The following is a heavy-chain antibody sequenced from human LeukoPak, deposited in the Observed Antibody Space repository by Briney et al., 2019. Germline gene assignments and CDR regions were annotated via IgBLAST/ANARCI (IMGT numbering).Heavy chain of an antibody. D-gene: IGHD3-22*01. J-gene: IGHJ4*02. CDR2: LNGDGSVR. CDR3: ARDSSDYDSSGYDY. CDR1: GFTFSSHW. Sequence: PGGSLRLSCAASGFTFSSHWMHWVRQAPGKGLVWVSNLNGDGSVRSYADSVKGRFTISRDNAKNSLYLQMNSLRAEDTAVYYCARDSSDYDSSGYDYWGQGTLVTVSS. V-gene: IGHV3-74*01.